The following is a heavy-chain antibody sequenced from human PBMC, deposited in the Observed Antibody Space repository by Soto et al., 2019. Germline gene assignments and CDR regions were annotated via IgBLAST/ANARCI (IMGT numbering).Heavy chain of an antibody. CDR3: ARDYLSLKPSLSYFDY. CDR1: GDNFVSHR. CDR2: INPFGGAT. D-gene: IGHD3-10*01. Sequence: QVQLVQSGAEVTKPGASVTLSCTASGDNFVSHRRHWVRQAPGKGLEWIGFINPFGGATSHAHKIEDRVTRPSSKTTSTVSMELSSMRSEDAAVYYCARDYLSLKPSLSYFDYWGRGALVTVSA. V-gene: IGHV1-46*01. J-gene: IGHJ4*02.